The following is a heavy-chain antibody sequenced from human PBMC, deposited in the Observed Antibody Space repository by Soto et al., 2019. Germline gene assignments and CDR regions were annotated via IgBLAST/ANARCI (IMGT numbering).Heavy chain of an antibody. CDR1: GFTFNDFE. D-gene: IGHD3-10*01. J-gene: IGHJ4*02. CDR3: ARPVGRFTY. CDR2: IDGSGTTK. Sequence: EVQLLESGGGLVQPGGSLRLSCGVSGFTFNDFEMNWVSQAPGKGLEWLAYIDGSGTTKKYADSVRGRFTISRDNPNNSPFLHVSSLSAAATAIYYCARPVGRFTYWGQGPRVSVSS. V-gene: IGHV3-48*03.